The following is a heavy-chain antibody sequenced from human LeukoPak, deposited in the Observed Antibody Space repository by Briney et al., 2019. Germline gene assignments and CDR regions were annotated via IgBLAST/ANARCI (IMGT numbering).Heavy chain of an antibody. CDR3: TTWGGTRLFDY. Sequence: PGGSLRLSCAASGFTFSSYSMNWVRQAPGKGLEWVGRIKRKDDGGTTDYAAPVKGRFTISRDDSKNTLYLQMNSLKTEDTAVYYCTTWGGTRLFDYWGQGTLVTVSS. CDR2: IKRKDDGGTT. CDR1: GFTFSSYS. V-gene: IGHV3-15*01. D-gene: IGHD1-14*01. J-gene: IGHJ4*02.